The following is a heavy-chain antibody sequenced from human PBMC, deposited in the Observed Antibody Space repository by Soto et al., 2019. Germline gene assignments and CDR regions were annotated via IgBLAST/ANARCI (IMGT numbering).Heavy chain of an antibody. D-gene: IGHD5-12*01. J-gene: IGHJ3*01. CDR1: GFTFSIYS. V-gene: IGHV3-48*01. Sequence: GGSLRLSCEASGFTFSIYSMNWVRQAPGKGPEWVSYMTSNSKTIHYADSVQGRFTISRDNDKKLLYLQMNSLTAEDTALYYCARGVDYGFDAWGQGTMVTVSS. CDR2: MTSNSKTI. CDR3: ARGVDYGFDA.